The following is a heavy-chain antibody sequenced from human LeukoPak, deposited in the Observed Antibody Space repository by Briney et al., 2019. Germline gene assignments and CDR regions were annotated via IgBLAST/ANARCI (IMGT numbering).Heavy chain of an antibody. Sequence: ASVKVSCKASGYTFTSYGISWVRQAPGQGLEWMGWISAYNGNTNYAQKLQGRVTMTTDTSTSTAYMELRSLRSDDTVVYYCARDSGDDSSGYYKYYFDYWGQGTLVTVSS. CDR3: ARDSGDDSSGYYKYYFDY. D-gene: IGHD3-22*01. V-gene: IGHV1-18*01. CDR2: ISAYNGNT. CDR1: GYTFTSYG. J-gene: IGHJ4*02.